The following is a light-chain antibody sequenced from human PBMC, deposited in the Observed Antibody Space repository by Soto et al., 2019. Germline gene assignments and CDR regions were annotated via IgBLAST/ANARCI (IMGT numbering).Light chain of an antibody. J-gene: IGKJ5*01. CDR3: QQRSRWPPIT. CDR1: QSVRNN. V-gene: IGKV3-11*01. CDR2: GTS. Sequence: EVVMTQPPATLSVSPGERATLSCRATQSVRNNLAWYQQKPGQAPRLLIYGTSSRATGIPDRFSGSGSGTDFTLTISSLEPEDFAVYYCQQRSRWPPITFGQGTRLEIK.